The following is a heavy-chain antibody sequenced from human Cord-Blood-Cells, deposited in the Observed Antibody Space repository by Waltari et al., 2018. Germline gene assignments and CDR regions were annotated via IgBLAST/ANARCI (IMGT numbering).Heavy chain of an antibody. V-gene: IGHV4-4*02. D-gene: IGHD1-26*01. CDR2: IYHSGGT. J-gene: IGHJ4*02. CDR3: GGGLGDFDY. CDR1: GGSISSSNW. Sequence: QVQLQESGPGLVKPSGTLSLTCAVSGGSISSSNWWSWVRQPPGKGLEWIGEIYHSGGTNNNPSLKRRGTISVDKSKSQFSLRLGSVCAADTAVYYCGGGLGDFDYWGQGTLVTVSS.